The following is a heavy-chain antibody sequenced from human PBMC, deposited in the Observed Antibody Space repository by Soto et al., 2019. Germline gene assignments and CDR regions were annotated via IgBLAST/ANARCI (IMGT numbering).Heavy chain of an antibody. CDR1: GFTFGSYW. V-gene: IGHV3-7*05. Sequence: PGGSLRLSCAASGFTFGSYWMSWVRQAPGKGLEWVANIKQDGSEKYYVDSVKGRFTISRDNAKNSLYLQMNSLRAEDTAVYYCARDLPQVAPIYYYYGMDVWGQGTTVTVSS. J-gene: IGHJ6*02. CDR2: IKQDGSEK. CDR3: ARDLPQVAPIYYYYGMDV. D-gene: IGHD5-12*01.